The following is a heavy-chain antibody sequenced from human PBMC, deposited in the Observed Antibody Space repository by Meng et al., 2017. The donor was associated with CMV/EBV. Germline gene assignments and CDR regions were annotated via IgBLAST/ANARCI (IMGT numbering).Heavy chain of an antibody. V-gene: IGHV3-21*01. Sequence: GESLKISCAASGFTFSSYSMTWVRQAPGRGLEWVSSISSTSSYLYYADSVQGRFTISRDNAKNSLYLQMNSLRAEDTAVYFCAGGDYGERPVGVWGQGTLVTVSS. CDR1: GFTFSSYS. D-gene: IGHD4-17*01. J-gene: IGHJ4*02. CDR3: AGGDYGERPVGV. CDR2: ISSTSSYL.